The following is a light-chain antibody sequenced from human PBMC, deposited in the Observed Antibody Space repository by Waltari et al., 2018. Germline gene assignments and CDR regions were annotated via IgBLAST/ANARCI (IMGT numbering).Light chain of an antibody. V-gene: IGLV1-47*01. CDR1: HSNLGSTY. CDR2: RKN. CDR3: ASWDESHYV. Sequence: QSVLTQPPSASETPGQRVTISCSGSHSNLGSTYLYSYQQLPGSAPKLLIYRKNLRPSGVPDRFSASKYGTLASLVISGLRSEDEGVYYCASWDESHYVFGGGTTVTVL. J-gene: IGLJ1*01.